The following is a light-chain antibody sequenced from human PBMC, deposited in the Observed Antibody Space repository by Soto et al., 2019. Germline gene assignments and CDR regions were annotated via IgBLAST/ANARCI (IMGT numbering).Light chain of an antibody. J-gene: IGLJ2*01. CDR3: CSYAGSDVFVL. CDR1: SSDVGKYNL. CDR2: EDS. V-gene: IGLV2-23*01. Sequence: QSALTQPASVSGSPGQSITISCTGSSSDVGKYNLVSWHQWHPGKAPKLMIYEDSQRPSGVSNRFSGSKSGNTASLTISGLQAEDEADYYCCSYAGSDVFVLFGGGTKLTVL.